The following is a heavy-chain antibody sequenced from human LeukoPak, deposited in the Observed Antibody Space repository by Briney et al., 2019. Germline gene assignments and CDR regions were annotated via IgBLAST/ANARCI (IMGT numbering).Heavy chain of an antibody. CDR1: GFTVSTNF. CDR3: AREISVATGAFDS. Sequence: AGGSLRLSCAASGFTVSTNFINWVRQAPGKGLEWVSVIYNSGRTFYADSVKGRFTISRDNSKNTLYLQMNSLGVEDTAVYYCAREISVATGAFDSWGQGTLVTVSS. D-gene: IGHD6-19*01. V-gene: IGHV3-53*01. J-gene: IGHJ4*02. CDR2: IYNSGRT.